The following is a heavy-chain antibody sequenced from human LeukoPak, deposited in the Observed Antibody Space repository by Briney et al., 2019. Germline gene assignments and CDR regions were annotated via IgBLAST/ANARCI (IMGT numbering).Heavy chain of an antibody. J-gene: IGHJ4*02. CDR1: GYTFVDYY. V-gene: IGHV1-2*02. CDR3: ARDHRRGSTGYDMPAD. Sequence: GASVKVSCKASGYTFVDYYLYWVRQAPGQGLEWMGWLNPRSGATNYAQKFQARVTMTRDTSISTAYMELSRLRSDDTAVYYCARDHRRGSTGYDMPADWGQGTLVTVSS. D-gene: IGHD5-12*01. CDR2: LNPRSGAT.